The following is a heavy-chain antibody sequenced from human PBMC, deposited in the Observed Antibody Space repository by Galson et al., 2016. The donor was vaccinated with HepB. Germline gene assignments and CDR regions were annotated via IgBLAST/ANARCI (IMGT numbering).Heavy chain of an antibody. CDR3: ARGVTLIRGAPGQLDY. CDR1: GDSINNYY. J-gene: IGHJ4*02. CDR2: IYYTGST. V-gene: IGHV4-59*01. D-gene: IGHD3-10*01. Sequence: SETLSLTCTVSGDSINNYYWSWIRQAPGKGLEWIGYIYYTGSTNYDPSLKSRVTISVDKSKNQFSLKLTSVTTADATVYYCARGVTLIRGAPGQLDYWGQGTLVTVSS.